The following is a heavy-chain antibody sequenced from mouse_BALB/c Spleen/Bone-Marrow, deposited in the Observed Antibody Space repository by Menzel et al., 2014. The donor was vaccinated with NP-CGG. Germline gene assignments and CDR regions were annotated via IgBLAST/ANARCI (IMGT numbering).Heavy chain of an antibody. CDR3: ARAWDYFDY. Sequence: EVHLVESGPGLVKPSQTVSLTCTVTGISITTGNYRWSWIRQFPGNKLEWIGYIYYSGTITYNPSLTSRTTITRDTSXNQFFLEMNSLTAEDTATYYCARAWDYFDYWGQGTTLTVSS. CDR1: GISITTGNYR. CDR2: IYYSGTI. J-gene: IGHJ2*01. D-gene: IGHD4-1*01. V-gene: IGHV3-5*02.